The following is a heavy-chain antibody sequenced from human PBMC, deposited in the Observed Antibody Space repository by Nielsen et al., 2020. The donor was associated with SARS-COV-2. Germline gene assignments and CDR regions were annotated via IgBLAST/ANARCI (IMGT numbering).Heavy chain of an antibody. CDR1: GGSISSYY. V-gene: IGHV4-59*01. J-gene: IGHJ4*02. Sequence: SETLSLTCTVSGGSISSYYWSWIRQPPGKGLEWIGFIYYSGSTSYNPSLKSRVTISIGTSKNQFSLKLSSVTAADTAVYYCARDPHSSGWWGFDYWGQGTLVTVSS. D-gene: IGHD6-19*01. CDR2: IYYSGST. CDR3: ARDPHSSGWWGFDY.